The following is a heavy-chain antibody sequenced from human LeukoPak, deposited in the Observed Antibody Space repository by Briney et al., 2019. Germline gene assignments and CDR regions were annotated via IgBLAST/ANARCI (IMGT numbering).Heavy chain of an antibody. CDR1: GFTFSSYG. D-gene: IGHD3-10*02. Sequence: QPGGSLRLSCAASGFTFSSYGMHWVRQAPGKGLKWVAFIRYDGSKKYYADSVKGRFTISRNNSKNTLYLQMNSLRAEDTAVYYCAELGITMIGGVWGKGTTVTISS. V-gene: IGHV3-30*02. CDR3: AELGITMIGGV. CDR2: IRYDGSKK. J-gene: IGHJ6*04.